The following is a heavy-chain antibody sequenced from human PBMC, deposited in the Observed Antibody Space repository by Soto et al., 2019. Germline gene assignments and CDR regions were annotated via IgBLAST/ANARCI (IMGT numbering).Heavy chain of an antibody. CDR1: GYGLSVLS. CDR3: ARDMWSFTDFDY. V-gene: IGHV1-18*01. D-gene: IGHD1-26*01. CDR2: IGAYNGNT. Sequence: ASVNVYWKVAGYGLSVLSMHWGRQAPGQGLEWMGGIGAYNGNTIYAQKLQGRVTMTTDTSTSTAYMELRSLRSDDTAVYYCARDMWSFTDFDYWGQGTLVTVSS. J-gene: IGHJ4*02.